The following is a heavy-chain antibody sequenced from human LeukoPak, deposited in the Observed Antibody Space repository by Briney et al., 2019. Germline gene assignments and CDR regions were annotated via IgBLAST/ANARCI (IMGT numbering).Heavy chain of an antibody. CDR3: AELGITMIGGV. J-gene: IGHJ6*04. CDR2: ISSSGSTI. V-gene: IGHV3-48*03. Sequence: GGSLRLSCAASGFTLSSYEMNWVRKAPGKVLEWVSYISSSGSTIYYADSVKGRFTISRDNAKNSLYLQMNILRAEDTAVYYCAELGITMIGGVWGKGTTVTISS. D-gene: IGHD3-10*02. CDR1: GFTLSSYE.